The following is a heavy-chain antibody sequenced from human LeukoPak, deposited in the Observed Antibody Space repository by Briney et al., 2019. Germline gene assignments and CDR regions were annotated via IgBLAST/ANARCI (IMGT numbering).Heavy chain of an antibody. CDR2: TKHDGSEE. CDR3: ARVVPPLYYFDY. CDR1: GFTFSSSW. J-gene: IGHJ4*02. V-gene: IGHV3-7*03. D-gene: IGHD3-10*01. Sequence: GGSLRLSCAASGFTFSSSWMSWVRQAPGKGLEWVANTKHDGSEEYYVDSVKGRFTISRDNAKSSQYLQFNSLRAEDTAVYFCARVVPPLYYFDYWGQGTLVTVSS.